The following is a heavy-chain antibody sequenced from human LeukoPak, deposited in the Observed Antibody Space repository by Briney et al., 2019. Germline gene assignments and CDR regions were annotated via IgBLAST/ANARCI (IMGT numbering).Heavy chain of an antibody. Sequence: GGSLRLSCAASGLTFSNYDMNWVRQAPGKGLEWGSYISSSGSTIYYADSVKGRFTISRDNAKNSLYLQMNSLRAEDTAVYYCARSADYWYFDLWGRGTLVTVSS. CDR3: ARSADYWYFDL. CDR2: ISSSGSTI. V-gene: IGHV3-48*03. CDR1: GLTFSNYD. J-gene: IGHJ2*01.